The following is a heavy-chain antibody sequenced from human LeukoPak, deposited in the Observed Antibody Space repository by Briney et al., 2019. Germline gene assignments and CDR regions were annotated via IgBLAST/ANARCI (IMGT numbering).Heavy chain of an antibody. CDR1: GFTFSSYG. V-gene: IGHV3-30*02. CDR3: AKEADGQQLPPETHFDY. J-gene: IGHJ4*02. CDR2: IRYDGSNK. D-gene: IGHD6-13*01. Sequence: PGGSLRLSCAASGFTFSSYGMHWVRQAPGKGLEWVAFIRYDGSNKYYADSAKGRFTISRDNSKNTLYLQMNSLRAEDTAVYYCAKEADGQQLPPETHFDYWGQGTLVIVSS.